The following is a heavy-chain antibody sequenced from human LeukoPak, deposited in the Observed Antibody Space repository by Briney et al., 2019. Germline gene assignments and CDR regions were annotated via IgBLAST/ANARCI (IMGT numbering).Heavy chain of an antibody. CDR1: GGSISSGDYY. V-gene: IGHV4-61*02. J-gene: IGHJ4*02. Sequence: SQTLSLTCTVSGGSISSGDYYWSWIRQPPGKGLEWIGRLYTSGSTNCNPSLKSRVTMSVDTSKNQFSLKLSSVTAADTAVYYCACSSSGWFWNYWGQGTLVTVSS. CDR3: ACSSSGWFWNY. CDR2: LYTSGST. D-gene: IGHD6-19*01.